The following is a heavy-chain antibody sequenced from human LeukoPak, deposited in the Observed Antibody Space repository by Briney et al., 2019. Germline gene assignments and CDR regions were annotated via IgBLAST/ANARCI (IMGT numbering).Heavy chain of an antibody. CDR1: GYSFTSYC. CDR2: IYPGDSDT. CDR3: ARQITAWSPSYYYYGMDG. J-gene: IGHJ6*02. Sequence: GECLKISCKGSGYSFTSYCIAWVGQVPGKGLGWMGIIYPGDSDTRYSPSFQGQVTISADKSISTAYLQWSSLKASDTAMYHCARQITAWSPSYYYYGMDGWGQGTTVTVSS. D-gene: IGHD1-14*01. V-gene: IGHV5-51*01.